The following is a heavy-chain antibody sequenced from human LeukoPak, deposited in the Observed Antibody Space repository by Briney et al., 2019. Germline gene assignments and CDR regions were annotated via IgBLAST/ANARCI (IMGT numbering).Heavy chain of an antibody. V-gene: IGHV3-20*04. CDR3: ARDGGGAAFDAFDI. D-gene: IGHD2-15*01. CDR1: GCTFDNYG. J-gene: IGHJ3*02. CDR2: VIWSGGST. Sequence: AGSLRLSCAASGCTFDNYGMSWVRHPPAKGMELVCGVIWSGGSTGYADSVKGRFTIARDNAKNSMYLQMNSLRAEDTALYYCARDGGGAAFDAFDIWSQGTRVTVSS.